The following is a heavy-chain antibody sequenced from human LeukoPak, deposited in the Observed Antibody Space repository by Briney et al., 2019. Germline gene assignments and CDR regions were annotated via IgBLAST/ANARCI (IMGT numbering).Heavy chain of an antibody. D-gene: IGHD2-15*01. Sequence: ASVKVSCEASGYTFTSYGISWVRQAPGQGLEWMGWISAYNGNTNYAQKLQGRVTMTTDTSTSTAYMELRSLRSDDTAVYYCAIGYCSGGSCYFLFDYWGQGTLVTVSS. CDR2: ISAYNGNT. CDR1: GYTFTSYG. V-gene: IGHV1-18*01. J-gene: IGHJ4*02. CDR3: AIGYCSGGSCYFLFDY.